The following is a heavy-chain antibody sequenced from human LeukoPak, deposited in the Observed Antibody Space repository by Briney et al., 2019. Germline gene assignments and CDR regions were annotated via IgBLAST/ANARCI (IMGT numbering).Heavy chain of an antibody. CDR3: ARGYSSSWYSSYFDY. CDR1: GFTVSSNY. J-gene: IGHJ4*02. Sequence: PGGSLRLSCAASGFTVSSNYMSWVRQAQGKGLEWVSVIYSGGSTYYADSVKGRFTISRHNSKNTLYLQMNSLRAEDTAVYYCARGYSSSWYSSYFDYWGQGTLVTVSS. D-gene: IGHD6-13*01. CDR2: IYSGGST. V-gene: IGHV3-53*04.